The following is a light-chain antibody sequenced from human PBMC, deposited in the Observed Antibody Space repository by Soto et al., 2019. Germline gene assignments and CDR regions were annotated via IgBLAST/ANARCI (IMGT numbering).Light chain of an antibody. V-gene: IGKV1-5*01. CDR2: DVS. CDR1: QSISKY. CDR3: QQYNSYLYT. J-gene: IGKJ2*01. Sequence: IQMTQSPSTLSSSVGDRGTITCRASQSISKYLAWYKHKPRKAPKLLIYDVSSLESGVPSRVRGSGSGTEFTLTISSLQPDDFETYYCQQYNSYLYTFGQGTKVDIK.